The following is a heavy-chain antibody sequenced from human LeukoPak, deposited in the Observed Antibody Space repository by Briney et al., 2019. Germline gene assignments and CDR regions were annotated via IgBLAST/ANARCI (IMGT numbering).Heavy chain of an antibody. J-gene: IGHJ4*02. CDR3: ARSSPSGRNFDY. D-gene: IGHD3-10*01. V-gene: IGHV1-8*01. Sequence: GASVKVSCKASGYTFTNSDINWVQQATGQGLEWMGWMNPNSGDSGNIQKFQGRVTMTRDTSINTAYMELSSLRSEDTAVYYCARSSPSGRNFDYWGQGTLVTVSS. CDR1: GYTFTNSD. CDR2: MNPNSGDS.